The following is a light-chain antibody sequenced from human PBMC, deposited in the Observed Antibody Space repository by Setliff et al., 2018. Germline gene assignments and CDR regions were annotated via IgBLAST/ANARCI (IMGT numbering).Light chain of an antibody. Sequence: LPQPPSASGSPGQSLTISCTGTSSDVGGYNYVSWYQQHPGKAPKLMNYEVSKRPSGVPDRFSGSKSGNTASLTVSWLQAEDEADYYCSSYAGSNPPAVFGSGTKGTVL. CDR1: SSDVGGYNY. CDR2: EVS. CDR3: SSYAGSNPPAV. J-gene: IGLJ1*01. V-gene: IGLV2-8*01.